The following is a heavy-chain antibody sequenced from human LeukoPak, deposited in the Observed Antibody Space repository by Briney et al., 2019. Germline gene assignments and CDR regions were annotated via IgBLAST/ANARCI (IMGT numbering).Heavy chain of an antibody. CDR2: MYYSGST. Sequence: PSETLSLTCTVSGGSISSYYWSWIRQPPGKGLEWIGYMYYSGSTNYNPSLKSRVTMSVDTSKNQFSLKLSSVTAADTAVYYCAREDVAAAGGLGYWGQGTLVTVSS. CDR1: GGSISSYY. J-gene: IGHJ4*02. D-gene: IGHD6-13*01. V-gene: IGHV4-59*12. CDR3: AREDVAAAGGLGY.